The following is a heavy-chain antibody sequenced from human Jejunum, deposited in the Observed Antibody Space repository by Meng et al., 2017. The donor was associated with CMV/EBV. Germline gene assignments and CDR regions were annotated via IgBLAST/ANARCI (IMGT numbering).Heavy chain of an antibody. D-gene: IGHD6-19*01. V-gene: IGHV3-66*02. J-gene: IGHJ4*02. CDR3: ARGPYSSGWYGFDY. CDR1: GFTVSSNY. Sequence: AAAGFTVSSNYRSWVRQAPGKGLEWVSVIYGSVSTYYADSVKGRFTISRDNSKNTLYLQMNSLRPEDTAVYYCARGPYSSGWYGFDYWGQGTLVTVSS. CDR2: IYGSVST.